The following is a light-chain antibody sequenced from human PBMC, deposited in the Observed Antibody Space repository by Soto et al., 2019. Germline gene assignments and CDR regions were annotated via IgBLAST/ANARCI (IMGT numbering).Light chain of an antibody. CDR1: SSDVGHYNY. J-gene: IGLJ1*01. Sequence: QSALTQPASVSGSPGQSITISCTGTSSDVGHYNYVSWYQQHPGKAPKLVIYEVSHRPSGVSNRFSGSKSGNTASLTISGLQAEDEADYYCDSYTGTYTRVFGTGTKLTVL. CDR3: DSYTGTYTRV. V-gene: IGLV2-14*01. CDR2: EVS.